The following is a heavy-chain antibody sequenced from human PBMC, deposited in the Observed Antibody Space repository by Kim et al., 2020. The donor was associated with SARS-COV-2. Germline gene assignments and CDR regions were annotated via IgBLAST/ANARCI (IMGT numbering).Heavy chain of an antibody. CDR3: ARNTAMYV. CDR2: IKQHGSEK. V-gene: IGHV3-7*03. Sequence: GGSLRLSCAASGFSFSNHWMTWVRQAPGRGPEWVANIKQHGSEKYYVGSVRGRFTISRDDAKNSLYLQMNSLRAEDTAIYYCARNTAMYVWGQGTTVTVS. D-gene: IGHD2-2*02. J-gene: IGHJ6*02. CDR1: GFSFSNHW.